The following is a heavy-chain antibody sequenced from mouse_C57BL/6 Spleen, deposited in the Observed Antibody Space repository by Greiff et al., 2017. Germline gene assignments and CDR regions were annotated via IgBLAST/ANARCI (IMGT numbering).Heavy chain of an antibody. CDR2: ISSGSSTI. V-gene: IGHV5-17*01. Sequence: EVKLVESGGGLVKPGGSLKLSCAASGFTFSDYGMHWVRQAPEKGLEWVAYISSGSSTIYYADTVKGRFTISRDNAKNTLYLQMTSLRSEDTAMYYCAKEGYSNRGFAYWGQGTMVTVSA. J-gene: IGHJ3*01. D-gene: IGHD2-5*01. CDR3: AKEGYSNRGFAY. CDR1: GFTFSDYG.